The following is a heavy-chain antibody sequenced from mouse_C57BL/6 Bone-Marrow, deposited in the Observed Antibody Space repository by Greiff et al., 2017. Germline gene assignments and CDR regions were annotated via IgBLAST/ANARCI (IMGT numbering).Heavy chain of an antibody. CDR1: GFSLTSYG. Sequence: VQLQQSGPGLVQPSQSLSITCTVSGFSLTSYGVHWVRQSPGKGLEWLGVIWRGGSTDYNAAFMSRLSITKDNSKSQVFFKMNSLQADDTAIYYCAKGGPGYYGEGDYAMDDWGEGTPVTVSS. V-gene: IGHV2-5*01. D-gene: IGHD2-13*01. J-gene: IGHJ4*01. CDR2: IWRGGST. CDR3: AKGGPGYYGEGDYAMDD.